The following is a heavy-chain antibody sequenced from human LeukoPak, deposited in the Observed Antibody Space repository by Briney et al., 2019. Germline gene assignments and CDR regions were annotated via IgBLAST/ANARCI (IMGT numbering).Heavy chain of an antibody. CDR2: INTGNGNT. J-gene: IGHJ3*02. V-gene: IGHV1-3*04. D-gene: IGHD3-22*01. CDR1: GYTFTSYP. CDR3: AKEGAIVTLYAFHI. Sequence: ASVKVSCKASGYTFTSYPVHWVRHAPGQRLEWMGWINTGNGNTMYSQNFQGRVTFTRDTSANTAYMELSSLTSEDTAVYYCAKEGAIVTLYAFHIWGQGTMVTVSS.